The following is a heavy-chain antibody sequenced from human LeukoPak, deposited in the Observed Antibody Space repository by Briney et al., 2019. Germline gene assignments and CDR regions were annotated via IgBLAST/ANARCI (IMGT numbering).Heavy chain of an antibody. Sequence: PGGSLRLSCAASGFTFSSYAMHWVRQAPGKGLEWVAVISYDGSNKYYADSVKGRFTISRDNSKNTLYLQMNSLRAEGTAVYYCARNGAVAGTAYYYYGMDVWGQGTTVTVSS. V-gene: IGHV3-30*04. CDR2: ISYDGSNK. CDR1: GFTFSSYA. CDR3: ARNGAVAGTAYYYYGMDV. J-gene: IGHJ6*02. D-gene: IGHD6-19*01.